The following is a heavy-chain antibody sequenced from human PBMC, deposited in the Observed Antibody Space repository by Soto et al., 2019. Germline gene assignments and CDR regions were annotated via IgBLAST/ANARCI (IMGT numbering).Heavy chain of an antibody. CDR3: ATVLHDYGTNWVDS. V-gene: IGHV4-30-4*01. CDR2: IYYTGTT. Sequence: SETLSLTCSVSGASIRSGRYYWSWIRQSPGGGLEWIGYIYYTGTTHYNPAAKSRVTILLDNSKDQFSLTLTSVTAADTAIYYCATVLHDYGTNWVDSWGQGXQVTVYS. J-gene: IGHJ5*01. CDR1: GASIRSGRYY. D-gene: IGHD3-16*01.